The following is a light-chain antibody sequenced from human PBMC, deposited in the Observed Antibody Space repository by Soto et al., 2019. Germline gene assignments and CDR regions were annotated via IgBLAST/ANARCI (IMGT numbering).Light chain of an antibody. V-gene: IGLV2-23*02. Sequence: QSALTQPASVSGSPGQSITLACTGTSSDVGSYNLVSWYQPHPGKAPKIMIYEVSKRPSGVSNRFSGSKSGNTASLTISGLQAEDEADYYCCSYAGSRNVVFGGGTKLTVL. CDR1: SSDVGSYNL. CDR3: CSYAGSRNVV. CDR2: EVS. J-gene: IGLJ2*01.